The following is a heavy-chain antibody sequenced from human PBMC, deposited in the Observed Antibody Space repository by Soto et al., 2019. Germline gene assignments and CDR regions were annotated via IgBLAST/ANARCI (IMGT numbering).Heavy chain of an antibody. V-gene: IGHV4-39*02. Sequence: PSETLSLTCTVSGGSISSSSHYWGWIRQPPGKGLEWIGNIYYSGSTYYNPSLKSRITISVDTSRNQFSLKLSSVTAAETAVYYCAREENLNSGFDYWGQGTLVPVSS. D-gene: IGHD1-7*01. CDR1: GGSISSSSHY. CDR2: IYYSGST. CDR3: AREENLNSGFDY. J-gene: IGHJ4*02.